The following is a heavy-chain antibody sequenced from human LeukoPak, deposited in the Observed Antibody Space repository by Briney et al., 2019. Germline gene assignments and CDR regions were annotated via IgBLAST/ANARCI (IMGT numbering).Heavy chain of an antibody. V-gene: IGHV1-18*01. Sequence: EASVKVSCKASGYTFTSYGISWVRQAPGQGLEWMGWTSAYNGNTNYAQKLQGRVTMTTDTSTSTAYMELRSLRSDDTAVYYCARLYNWNVQNWFDPWGQGTLVTVSS. CDR1: GYTFTSYG. CDR3: ARLYNWNVQNWFDP. D-gene: IGHD1-20*01. J-gene: IGHJ5*02. CDR2: TSAYNGNT.